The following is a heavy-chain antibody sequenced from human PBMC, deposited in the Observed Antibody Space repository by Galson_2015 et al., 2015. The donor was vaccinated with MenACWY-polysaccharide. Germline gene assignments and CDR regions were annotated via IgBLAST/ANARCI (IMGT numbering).Heavy chain of an antibody. V-gene: IGHV3-7*01. J-gene: IGHJ2*01. CDR1: GFSFRSYW. D-gene: IGHD1-7*01. CDR2: IKQDGSEE. Sequence: SLRLSCAASGFSFRSYWMSWVRQAPGKGLEWVADIKQDGSEEYYVDSVKGRFAISRDNARNSLYLQMNSLRAEDMAVYFCARDTGVSRTDDWSFDLWGRGSQVTVSS. CDR3: ARDTGVSRTDDWSFDL.